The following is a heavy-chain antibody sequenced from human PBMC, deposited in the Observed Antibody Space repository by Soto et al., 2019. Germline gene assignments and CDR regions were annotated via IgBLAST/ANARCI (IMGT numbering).Heavy chain of an antibody. CDR2: ISYDGSNK. CDR3: AKGRYCRSTSCYGGDY. Sequence: QVQLVESGGGVVQPGRSLRLACAASGFTFSIYCMHWVRQAPGKWLEWVAVISYDGSNKYYADSVKGRFTISRDNSKNTLYLQMNSLRAEDTAVYYWAKGRYCRSTSCYGGDYWGQGTLVTVSS. D-gene: IGHD2-2*01. V-gene: IGHV3-30*18. CDR1: GFTFSIYC. J-gene: IGHJ4*02.